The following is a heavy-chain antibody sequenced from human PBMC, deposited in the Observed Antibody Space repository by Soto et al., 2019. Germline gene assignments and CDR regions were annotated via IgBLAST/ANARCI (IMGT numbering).Heavy chain of an antibody. J-gene: IGHJ5*02. Sequence: SETLSLTCTVSGGSISSSSYYWGWIRQPPGKGLEWIGSIYYSGGTYYNPSLKRRATISVDTSKNQYSLKLSSVPDADTAVSYCARQRGYYDSSGYYPNWFDPWGQGTMVT. D-gene: IGHD3-22*01. CDR2: IYYSGGT. CDR1: GGSISSSSYY. CDR3: ARQRGYYDSSGYYPNWFDP. V-gene: IGHV4-39*01.